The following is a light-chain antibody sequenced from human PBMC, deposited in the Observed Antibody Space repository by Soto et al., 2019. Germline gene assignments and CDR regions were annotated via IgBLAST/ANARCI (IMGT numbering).Light chain of an antibody. CDR1: ISDFVVYNY. CDR3: SSHTISSALQV. V-gene: IGLV2-14*01. CDR2: GVS. Sequence: QSALTQPASVSGSPGQSITISCTGTISDFVVYNYVSWYQQHPGKAPKLMIYGVSSRPSGVSNRFSGSKSGNTAPLTISGLQADDEADYYCSSHTISSALQVFGTGTKVTVL. J-gene: IGLJ1*01.